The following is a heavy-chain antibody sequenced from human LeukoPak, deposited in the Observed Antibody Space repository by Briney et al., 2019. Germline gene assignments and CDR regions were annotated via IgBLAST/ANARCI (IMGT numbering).Heavy chain of an antibody. CDR3: ARVFPYSGNFDY. CDR1: GGSISSGGYY. D-gene: IGHD5-12*01. V-gene: IGHV4-30-2*01. Sequence: SQTLSLTCTVSGGSISSGGYYWSWIRQPPGKGLEWIGYIYHSGSTYYNPSLKSRVTISVDRSKNQFSLMLSSVTAADTAVYYCARVFPYSGNFDYWGQGTLVTVSS. J-gene: IGHJ4*02. CDR2: IYHSGST.